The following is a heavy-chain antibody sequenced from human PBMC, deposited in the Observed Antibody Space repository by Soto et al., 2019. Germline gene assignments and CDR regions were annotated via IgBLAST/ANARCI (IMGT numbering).Heavy chain of an antibody. Sequence: EVQLLESGGGLVQPGGSLRLSCAASGFTFSSHAMSWVRQAPGKGLEWVSAISGSGGSTYYADSVKGRFTISRDNSKNTLYLQMNSLRAEDTAVYYCAKVGYSSSSFGMDVWGQGTTVTVCS. CDR2: ISGSGGST. CDR3: AKVGYSSSSFGMDV. J-gene: IGHJ6*02. D-gene: IGHD6-13*01. CDR1: GFTFSSHA. V-gene: IGHV3-23*01.